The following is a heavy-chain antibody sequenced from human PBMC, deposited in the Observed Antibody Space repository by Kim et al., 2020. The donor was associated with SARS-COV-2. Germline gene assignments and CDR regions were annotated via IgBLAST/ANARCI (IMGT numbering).Heavy chain of an antibody. CDR1: GYTFTTYG. J-gene: IGHJ4*02. CDR3: VRGPVQTPMAPIWY. V-gene: IGHV1-18*01. Sequence: ASVKVSCKASGYTFTTYGISWVRQAPGQGLEWMGWISGSNGNTNYAQKLQGRVTMTTDTSTTTAYMEVRSLRSDDTAVYYCVRGPVQTPMAPIWYWGQGTLVTVSS. D-gene: IGHD5-18*01. CDR2: ISGSNGNT.